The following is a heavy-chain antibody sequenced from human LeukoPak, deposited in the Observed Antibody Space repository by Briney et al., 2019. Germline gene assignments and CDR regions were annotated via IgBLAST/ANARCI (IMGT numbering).Heavy chain of an antibody. CDR2: ISAYNGNT. V-gene: IGHV1-18*01. Sequence: ASVKVSCKASGYTFTSYGISWVRQAPGQGLECMGWISAYNGNTNYAQKLQGRVTMTTDTSTNTAYMELRSLRSDDTAVYYCARDQALAVAGTYFDYWGQGTLVTVSS. CDR1: GYTFTSYG. J-gene: IGHJ4*02. CDR3: ARDQALAVAGTYFDY. D-gene: IGHD6-19*01.